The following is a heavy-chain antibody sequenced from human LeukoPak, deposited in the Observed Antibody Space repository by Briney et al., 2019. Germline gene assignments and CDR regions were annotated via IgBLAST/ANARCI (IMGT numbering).Heavy chain of an antibody. CDR2: ISGSGGST. J-gene: IGHJ4*02. V-gene: IGHV3-23*01. CDR1: GFTFSSYA. D-gene: IGHD3-22*01. CDR3: AKDPEYYYDSSGYQGDY. Sequence: GGSLRLSCAASGFTFSSYAMSWVRQAPGKGLEWVSAISGSGGSTYYADSVKGRLTISRDNSKNTLYLQMNSLRAEDTAVYYCAKDPEYYYDSSGYQGDYWGQGTLVTVSS.